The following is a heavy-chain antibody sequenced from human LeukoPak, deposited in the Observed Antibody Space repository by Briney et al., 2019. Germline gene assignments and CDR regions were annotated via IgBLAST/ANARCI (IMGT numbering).Heavy chain of an antibody. CDR3: ARHGPRYSGYDAYRLVDY. V-gene: IGHV3-66*04. CDR2: IYSGGST. Sequence: GGSLRLSCAASGFTVSSNYMSWVRQAPGKGLEWGSVIYSGGSTYYADSVKGRFTISRDNSKNTLYLQMNSLRAEDTAVYYCARHGPRYSGYDAYRLVDYWGQGTLVTVSS. CDR1: GFTVSSNY. J-gene: IGHJ4*02. D-gene: IGHD5-12*01.